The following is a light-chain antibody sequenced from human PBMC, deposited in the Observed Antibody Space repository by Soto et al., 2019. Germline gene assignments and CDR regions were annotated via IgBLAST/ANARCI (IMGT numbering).Light chain of an antibody. CDR2: AAS. Sequence: DIQMTQSPSSVSASVGDTVTITCRASQGFAGWLAWYQQKPGKAPKLLIYAASSLQSGVPSRFSGSGSGTDFTLTSSSLQPEDFATYYCQQANSFPHTFGQGTKLEIK. CDR3: QQANSFPHT. CDR1: QGFAGW. V-gene: IGKV1-12*01. J-gene: IGKJ2*01.